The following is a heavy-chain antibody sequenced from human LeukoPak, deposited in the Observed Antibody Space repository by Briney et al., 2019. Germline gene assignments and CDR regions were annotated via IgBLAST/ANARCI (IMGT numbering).Heavy chain of an antibody. Sequence: ASVKVSCKVSGYTLTELSMHWVRQAPGQGLEWMGGIIPIFGTANYAQKFQGRVTITADESTSTAYMELSSLRSEDTAVYYCARVDSGYEGGLDYWGQGTLVTVSS. D-gene: IGHD5-12*01. CDR2: IIPIFGTA. CDR1: GYTLTELS. J-gene: IGHJ4*02. V-gene: IGHV1-69*13. CDR3: ARVDSGYEGGLDY.